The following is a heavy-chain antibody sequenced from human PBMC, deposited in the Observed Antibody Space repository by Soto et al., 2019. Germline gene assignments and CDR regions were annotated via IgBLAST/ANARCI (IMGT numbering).Heavy chain of an antibody. CDR2: IIPVFGTP. Sequence: QVQLVQSGAEVKETGSSVKVSCKSSGYIFKNYAVTWLRQAPGQGLEWMGGIIPVFGTPDYSQKFRGRVTITADESTSTVYMELRSLTSEDTAVYYCARHLYDYVWGSYRHWGQGTPVTVSS. V-gene: IGHV1-69*01. CDR1: GYIFKNYA. J-gene: IGHJ4*02. CDR3: ARHLYDYVWGSYRH. D-gene: IGHD3-16*02.